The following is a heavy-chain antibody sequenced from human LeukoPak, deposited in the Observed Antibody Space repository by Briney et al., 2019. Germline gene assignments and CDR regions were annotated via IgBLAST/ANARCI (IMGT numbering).Heavy chain of an antibody. V-gene: IGHV3-66*04. CDR1: GFTFSSYS. CDR3: ATPYMNHGDLRSEDAFDI. D-gene: IGHD1-14*01. J-gene: IGHJ3*02. Sequence: GGSLRLSCAASGFTFSSYSMNWVRQAPGKGLEWVSVIYSGGSTYYADSVKGRFTISRDNSKNTLYLQMNSLRAEDTAVYYCATPYMNHGDLRSEDAFDIWGQGTMVTVSS. CDR2: IYSGGST.